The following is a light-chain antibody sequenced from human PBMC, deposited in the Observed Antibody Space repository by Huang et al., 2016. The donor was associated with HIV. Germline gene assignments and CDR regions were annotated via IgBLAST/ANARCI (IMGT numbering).Light chain of an antibody. CDR2: GAS. Sequence: EIVMTQSPATLSVSPGERVTLSCRASQSISTNLAWDQQKPGQAPRLLIYGASTRATGIPAMFIGSGSGTEFTLTINSLQSEHFAVYFCQQYDNWPLTFGPGTKVDTK. V-gene: IGKV3-15*01. J-gene: IGKJ3*01. CDR1: QSISTN. CDR3: QQYDNWPLT.